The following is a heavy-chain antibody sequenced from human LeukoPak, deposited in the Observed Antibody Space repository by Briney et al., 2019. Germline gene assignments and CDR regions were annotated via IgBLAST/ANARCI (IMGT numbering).Heavy chain of an antibody. CDR2: VDHAGTGT. Sequence: QPGGSLRLSCAASGFTFTSYWMHWVRHPPGKGLVWVSRVDHAGTGTAYADSVTGRFTISRDNAKNTVYLQMNSLRVEDTAVYYCATDLGWGQGTLVTVSS. CDR3: ATDLG. J-gene: IGHJ4*02. D-gene: IGHD4-17*01. CDR1: GFTFTSYW. V-gene: IGHV3-74*01.